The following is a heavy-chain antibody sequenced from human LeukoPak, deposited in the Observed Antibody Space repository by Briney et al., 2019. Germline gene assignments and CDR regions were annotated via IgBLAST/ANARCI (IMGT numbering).Heavy chain of an antibody. Sequence: PGGSLRLSCAASGSTFSSYAMSWVRQAPGKGLEWVSAISGSGGSTYYADSVKGRFTISRDNRKNTLHLQMNSLRAEDTAVYFCAKRGVVIRVILVGFHKEAYYFDSWGQGALVIVSS. CDR3: AKRGVVIRVILVGFHKEAYYFDS. J-gene: IGHJ4*02. D-gene: IGHD3-22*01. V-gene: IGHV3-23*01. CDR1: GSTFSSYA. CDR2: ISGSGGST.